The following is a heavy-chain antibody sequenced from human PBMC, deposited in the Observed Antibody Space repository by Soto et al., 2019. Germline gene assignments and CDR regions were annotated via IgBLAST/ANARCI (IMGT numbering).Heavy chain of an antibody. CDR2: ISGGGGST. Sequence: PGGSLRLSCAASGFTFSSYAMNWVRQAPGKGLEWVSAISGGGGSTYYADSVKGRFTISRDNSKNTLYLQMSSLRAEDTAVYYCAKDMYSSSWYFYYYSMDVWGQGTTVTVS. CDR3: AKDMYSSSWYFYYYSMDV. V-gene: IGHV3-23*01. D-gene: IGHD6-13*01. J-gene: IGHJ6*02. CDR1: GFTFSSYA.